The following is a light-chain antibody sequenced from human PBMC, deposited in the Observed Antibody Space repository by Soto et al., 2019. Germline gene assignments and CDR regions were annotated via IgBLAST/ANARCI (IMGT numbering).Light chain of an antibody. J-gene: IGKJ1*01. CDR3: QQYGSSPT. CDR2: GAS. V-gene: IGKV3-20*01. CDR1: QSVSSSY. Sequence: EIVLTQSPGTLSLSPGERATLSCRASQSVSSSYLAWYQQKPGQAPRLLIYGASSRATGIPDRFSGSGSGTDFTLTISRLVPEDFAVYYCQQYGSSPTFGQGTKVEIK.